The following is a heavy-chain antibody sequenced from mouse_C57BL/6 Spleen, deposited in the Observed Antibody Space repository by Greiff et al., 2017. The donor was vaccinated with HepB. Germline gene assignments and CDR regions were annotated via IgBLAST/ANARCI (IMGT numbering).Heavy chain of an antibody. V-gene: IGHV1-82*01. CDR1: GYAFSSSW. CDR3: ARGGHSYYAMDY. Sequence: VKLQESGPELVKPGASVKISCKASGYAFSSSWMNWVKQRPGKGLEWIGRIYPGDGDTNYNGKFKGKATLTADKSSSTAYMQLSSLTSEDSAVYFCARGGHSYYAMDYWGQGTSVTVSS. CDR2: IYPGDGDT. J-gene: IGHJ4*01.